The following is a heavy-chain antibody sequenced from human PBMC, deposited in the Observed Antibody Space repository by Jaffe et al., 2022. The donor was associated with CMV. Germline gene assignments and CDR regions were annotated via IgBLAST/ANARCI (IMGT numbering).Heavy chain of an antibody. D-gene: IGHD3-3*01. J-gene: IGHJ6*02. CDR3: ARDLYDFWPPDHHYGMDV. CDR1: GFTFSSYS. Sequence: EVQLVESGGGLVKPGGSLRLSCAASGFTFSSYSMNWVRQAPGKGLEWVSSISSSSSYIYYADSVKGRFTISRDNAKNSLYLQMNSLRAEDTAVYYCARDLYDFWPPDHHYGMDVWGQGTTVTVSS. V-gene: IGHV3-21*01. CDR2: ISSSSSYI.